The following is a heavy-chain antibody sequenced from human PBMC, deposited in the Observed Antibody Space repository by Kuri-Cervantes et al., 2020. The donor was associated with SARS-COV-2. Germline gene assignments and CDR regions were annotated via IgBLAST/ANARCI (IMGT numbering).Heavy chain of an antibody. CDR2: IYYSGST. V-gene: IGHV4-61*05. D-gene: IGHD6-13*01. CDR1: GGSISSSSYY. J-gene: IGHJ6*03. CDR3: ARLAFSSSWYYYMDV. Sequence: GSLRLSCTVSGGSISSSSYYWGWIRQPPGKGLEWIGYIYYSGSTNYNPSLKSRVTISVDTSKNQFSLKLSSVTAADTAVYYCARLAFSSSWYYYMDVWGKGTTVTVSS.